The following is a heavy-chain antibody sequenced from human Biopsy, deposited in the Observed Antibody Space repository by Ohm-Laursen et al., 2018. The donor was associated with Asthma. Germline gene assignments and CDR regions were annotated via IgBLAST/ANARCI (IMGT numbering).Heavy chain of an antibody. Sequence: SLRLSCAASGFSVSTKYMSWVRQAPGKGPEWVSLIYSGDNTYYADSVKGRFTISRDHSKLYLQMNNLRAEDTAVYHCARISRLGYNSLDYGMDVWGQGTVVSVSS. CDR3: ARISRLGYNSLDYGMDV. CDR1: GFSVSTKY. D-gene: IGHD5-24*01. V-gene: IGHV3-53*01. J-gene: IGHJ6*02. CDR2: IYSGDNT.